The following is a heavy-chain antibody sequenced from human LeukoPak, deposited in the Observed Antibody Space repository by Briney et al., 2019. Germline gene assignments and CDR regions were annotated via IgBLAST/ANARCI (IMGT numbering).Heavy chain of an antibody. CDR1: GFFFSSYA. J-gene: IGHJ4*02. D-gene: IGHD1-26*01. CDR2: ISGSGGST. CDR3: AKGSGSILAGTYFDY. Sequence: PGGSLRLSCAASGFFFSSYAMSWVRQAPGKGLEWVSAISGSGGSTYYADSVKGRFTISRDNSKNTLYLQMNSLRAEDTAVYYCAKGSGSILAGTYFDYWGQGTLVTVSS. V-gene: IGHV3-23*01.